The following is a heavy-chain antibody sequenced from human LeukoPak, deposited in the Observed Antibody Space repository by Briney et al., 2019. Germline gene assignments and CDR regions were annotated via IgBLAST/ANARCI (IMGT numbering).Heavy chain of an antibody. D-gene: IGHD5-24*01. CDR3: ARVRDGYNDAYDI. V-gene: IGHV1-2*02. CDR1: GYTFSDYY. J-gene: IGHJ3*02. CDR2: INPNSGDT. Sequence: ASVKVSCKTSGYTFSDYYIHWIRQAPGQGLEWVGWINPNSGDTDYAQKFQGRVTVTRDTSISTAYMELSSLRSEDTAVYYCARVRDGYNDAYDIWGQGTMVTVTS.